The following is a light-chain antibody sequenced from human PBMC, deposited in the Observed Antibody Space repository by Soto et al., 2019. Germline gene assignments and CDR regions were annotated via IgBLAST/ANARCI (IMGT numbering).Light chain of an antibody. Sequence: EIVLTQSPGTQSLSPGERATLSCGASQIVSSSYLAWYQQKPGQAPRLLIYGASSRATGIPDRFSGSGSGTVFTLTISRLEPEDSAVYYCQDYGSSRTFGQGTKVEI. CDR3: QDYGSSRT. J-gene: IGKJ1*01. CDR1: QIVSSSY. V-gene: IGKV3-20*01. CDR2: GAS.